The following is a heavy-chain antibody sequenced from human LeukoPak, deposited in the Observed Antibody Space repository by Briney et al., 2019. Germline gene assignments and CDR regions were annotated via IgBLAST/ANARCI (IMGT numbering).Heavy chain of an antibody. J-gene: IGHJ6*03. CDR1: GFTFISYW. Sequence: PGGSLRLSCAASGFTFISYWMSWVRQAPGKGLEWVANIKHDGSEKYYVDSVKGRFTISRDNAKNSLYLQMNSLRAEDTAVYYCASCRGYYYMDVWGKGTTVTVSS. CDR3: ASCRGYYYMDV. CDR2: IKHDGSEK. V-gene: IGHV3-7*01.